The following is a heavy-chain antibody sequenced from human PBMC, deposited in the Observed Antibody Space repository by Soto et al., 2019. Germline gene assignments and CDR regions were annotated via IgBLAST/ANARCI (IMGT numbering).Heavy chain of an antibody. CDR2: IYYSGST. Sequence: SETLSLTCTVSGGSISSSSYYWGWIRQPPGKGLEWIGSIYYSGSTYYNPSLKSRVTISVDTSKNQFSLKLSSVTAADTAVYYCWLWLHPMIYYNYMDVWGKGTTVTVSS. CDR3: WLWLHPMIYYNYMDV. J-gene: IGHJ6*03. CDR1: GGSISSSSYY. D-gene: IGHD5-12*01. V-gene: IGHV4-39*01.